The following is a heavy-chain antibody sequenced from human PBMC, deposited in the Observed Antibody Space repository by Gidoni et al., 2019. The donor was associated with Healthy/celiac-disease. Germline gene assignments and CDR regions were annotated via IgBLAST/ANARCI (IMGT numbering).Heavy chain of an antibody. J-gene: IGHJ6*02. CDR2: IIPSYGTA. V-gene: IGHV1-69*01. Sequence: QVQLVQSGAEVKKPVPSLKVSCKASGGTFSSYDISWVRQAPGQGLEWMVGIIPSYGTANYAQKCQGRVTITADESTSTAYMELSSLRSEDTAVYYCARSGYSGYDLYYYYGMDVWGQGTTVTVSS. CDR1: GGTFSSYD. D-gene: IGHD5-12*01. CDR3: ARSGYSGYDLYYYYGMDV.